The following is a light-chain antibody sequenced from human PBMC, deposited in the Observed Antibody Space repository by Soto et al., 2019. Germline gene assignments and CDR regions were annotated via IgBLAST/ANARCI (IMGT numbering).Light chain of an antibody. Sequence: EIVMTQSPATLSVSPGERATLSCRASQSVSSNLAWYQQKPGQAPRLLIYGASTRATGIPARFSGSGSGTEFTLTISRLEPEDFAVYYCQQYVSSPWAFGQGTKVDIK. J-gene: IGKJ1*01. CDR2: GAS. CDR1: QSVSSN. CDR3: QQYVSSPWA. V-gene: IGKV3-15*01.